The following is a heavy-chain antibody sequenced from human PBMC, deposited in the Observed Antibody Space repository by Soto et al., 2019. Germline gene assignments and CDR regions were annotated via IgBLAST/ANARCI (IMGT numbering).Heavy chain of an antibody. J-gene: IGHJ4*02. D-gene: IGHD6-6*01. CDR2: ISAYNGTT. Sequence: QVQLLQSGAEVKKPGASVKVSCKTSGYTFTSYAISWVRQAPGQGLEWLGWISAYNGTTNYAQKLLGRVTMTTDTSTGTAYMDLRSLRSDDTALYYCARVEAGPSPIAARRYYFDYWGQGTLVTVSS. CDR3: ARVEAGPSPIAARRYYFDY. V-gene: IGHV1-18*04. CDR1: GYTFTSYA.